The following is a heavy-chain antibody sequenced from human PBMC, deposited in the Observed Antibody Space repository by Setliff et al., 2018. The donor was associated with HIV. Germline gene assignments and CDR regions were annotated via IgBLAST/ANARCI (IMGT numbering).Heavy chain of an antibody. V-gene: IGHV3-7*03. Sequence: GGSLRLSCAASGFTFSSCWVTWVRQGPGKGLEWVANIKQDGSEKYYVDSVKGRFTISRDNGKNSLYLQMNSLRAEDTAVYYCAKEGGSERMPFFYYYMDVWGKGTTVTVSS. CDR3: AKEGGSERMPFFYYYMDV. CDR2: IKQDGSEK. D-gene: IGHD3-10*01. CDR1: GFTFSSCW. J-gene: IGHJ6*03.